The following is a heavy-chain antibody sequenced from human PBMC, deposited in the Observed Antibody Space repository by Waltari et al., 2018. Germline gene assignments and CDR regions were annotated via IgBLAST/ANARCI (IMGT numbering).Heavy chain of an antibody. CDR3: VKGKEVAGNDS. CDR2: ISSNWGNT. J-gene: IGHJ4*02. D-gene: IGHD6-19*01. V-gene: IGHV3-64D*08. CDR1: GFRLSKSA. Sequence: EEQLSESGGGLVQPGGSLRLSCSASGFRLSKSAMHWVRQAPGKGLEYVSTISSNWGNTYYADSVKDRFTISRDNSKNSLYLQMSNLRPEDTALYYCVKGKEVAGNDSWGQGAPVTVSS.